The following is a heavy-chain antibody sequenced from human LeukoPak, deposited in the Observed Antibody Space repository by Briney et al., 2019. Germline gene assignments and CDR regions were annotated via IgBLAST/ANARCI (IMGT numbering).Heavy chain of an antibody. Sequence: GGSLRLSCAASGFTFTFSIYGMHWVRQAPGKGLEWVAFISYDGSNKYYADSVKGRFTISRDNSKNTLYLQMNSLRAEDTAVYYCAKERYRNGEIFDYWGQGTLVTVSS. D-gene: IGHD5-18*01. CDR3: AKERYRNGEIFDY. J-gene: IGHJ4*02. V-gene: IGHV3-30*18. CDR1: GFTFTFSIYG. CDR2: ISYDGSNK.